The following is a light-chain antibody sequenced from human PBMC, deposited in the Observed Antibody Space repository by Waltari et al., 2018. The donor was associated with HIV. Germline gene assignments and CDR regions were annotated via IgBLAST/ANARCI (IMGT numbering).Light chain of an antibody. CDR2: DGR. V-gene: IGLV3-21*02. J-gene: IGLJ3*02. CDR3: QVWISPNDQLNWV. CDR1: NIGSKS. Sequence: SYVLTQPPSVSVAPGQTARITCGGDNIGSKSVHWYQRMPGQAPVLVVYDGRDRHSGIPERISGSNSGNTATLTISRVEAGDEADYYCQVWISPNDQLNWVFGGGTKLTVL.